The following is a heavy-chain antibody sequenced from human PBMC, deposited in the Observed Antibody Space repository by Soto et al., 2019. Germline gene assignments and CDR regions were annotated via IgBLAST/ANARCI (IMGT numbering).Heavy chain of an antibody. V-gene: IGHV4-31*03. Sequence: SETLSLTCTVSGGSISSGGYYWSWIRQHPGKGLEWIGYIYYSGSTYYNPSLKSRVTISVDTSKNQFSLKLSSVTAADTAVYYCARDRAIAARNDAFDIWGQGTMVTVSS. CDR1: GGSISSGGYY. CDR2: IYYSGST. J-gene: IGHJ3*02. D-gene: IGHD6-6*01. CDR3: ARDRAIAARNDAFDI.